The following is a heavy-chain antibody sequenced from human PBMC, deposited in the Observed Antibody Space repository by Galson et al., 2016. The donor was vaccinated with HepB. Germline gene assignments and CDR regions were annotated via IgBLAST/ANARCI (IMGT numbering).Heavy chain of an antibody. CDR3: AHGHEPNDTLTDYYNHYYYGMDV. CDR2: IYWDDDK. V-gene: IGHV2-5*02. CDR1: GFSLYTSGVG. D-gene: IGHD3-9*01. J-gene: IGHJ6*02. Sequence: PALVKPTQTLTLTCTFSGFSLYTSGVGVGWIRQPPGKALEWLALIYWDDDKRYSPSLKSRLTITKDNSKNQVVLTMTNMDPVDTATYYCAHGHEPNDTLTDYYNHYYYGMDVWGRGTTVTVSS.